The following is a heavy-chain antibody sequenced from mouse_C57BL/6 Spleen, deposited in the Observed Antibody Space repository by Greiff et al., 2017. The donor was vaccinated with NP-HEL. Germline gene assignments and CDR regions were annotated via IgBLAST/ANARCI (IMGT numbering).Heavy chain of an antibody. V-gene: IGHV5-6*01. Sequence: VQLQQSGGDLVKPGGSLKLSCAASGFTFSSYGMSWVRQTPDKRLEWVATISSGGSYTYYPDSVKGRFTISRDNAKNTLYLQMSSLKSEDTAMYYCARHGVSPFAYWGQGTLVTVSA. CDR3: ARHGVSPFAY. J-gene: IGHJ3*01. D-gene: IGHD2-2*01. CDR1: GFTFSSYG. CDR2: ISSGGSYT.